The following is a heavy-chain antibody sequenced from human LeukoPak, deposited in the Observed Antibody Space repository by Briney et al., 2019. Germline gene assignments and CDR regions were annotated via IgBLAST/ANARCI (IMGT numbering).Heavy chain of an antibody. V-gene: IGHV4-39*07. J-gene: IGHJ5*02. D-gene: IGHD3-3*01. Sequence: SETLSLTCSVSGGSVNSTSYYWGWIRQPPGKGLGWIGTVYYSGSTFYNPSLKSRVTISVDTSKNQFSLKLSSVTAADTAVYYCARVDYDFWSGNWFDPWGQGTLVTVSS. CDR1: GGSVNSTSYY. CDR2: VYYSGST. CDR3: ARVDYDFWSGNWFDP.